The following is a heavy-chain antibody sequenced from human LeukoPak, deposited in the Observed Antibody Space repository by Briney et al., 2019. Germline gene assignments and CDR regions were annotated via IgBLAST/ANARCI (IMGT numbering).Heavy chain of an antibody. J-gene: IGHJ4*02. CDR1: GYTLTTYG. Sequence: ASVKVSCKASGYTLTTYGISWVRQAPGQGLEWMGWISTYNGNTNYAQKLQGRVTMTTDTSTSTAYMELRSLRSDDTAVYYCARALPDTAMVYWGQGTLVTVSS. D-gene: IGHD5-18*01. CDR3: ARALPDTAMVY. CDR2: ISTYNGNT. V-gene: IGHV1-18*01.